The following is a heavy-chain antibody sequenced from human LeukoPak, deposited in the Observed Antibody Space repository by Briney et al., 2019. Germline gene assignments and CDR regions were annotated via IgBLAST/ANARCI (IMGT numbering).Heavy chain of an antibody. D-gene: IGHD3-22*01. Sequence: SETLSLTCTVSGGSISSSSYYWGWIRQPPGKGLEWIGSIYYSGSTYYNPSLKSRVTISVDTSKSQFSLKLSSVTAADTAVYYCASTTYYYDSSGYYPQVIFDYWGQGTLVTVSS. CDR1: GGSISSSSYY. CDR3: ASTTYYYDSSGYYPQVIFDY. J-gene: IGHJ4*02. CDR2: IYYSGST. V-gene: IGHV4-39*07.